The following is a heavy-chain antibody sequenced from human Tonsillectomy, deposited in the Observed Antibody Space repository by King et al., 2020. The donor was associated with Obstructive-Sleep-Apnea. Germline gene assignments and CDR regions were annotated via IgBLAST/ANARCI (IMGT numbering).Heavy chain of an antibody. CDR2: IYTSGST. D-gene: IGHD2-15*01. CDR3: ARGYCSGGSCVSYNWFDP. CDR1: GGSISSYY. Sequence: LQLQESGPGLVKPSETLSLTCTVSGGSISSYYWSWIRQPAGKGLEWIGRIYTSGSTNYNPSLKSRVTMSADTSKNQFSLQLGSVTAADTAVYYCARGYCSGGSCVSYNWFDPWGQGTLVTVSS. J-gene: IGHJ5*02. V-gene: IGHV4-4*07.